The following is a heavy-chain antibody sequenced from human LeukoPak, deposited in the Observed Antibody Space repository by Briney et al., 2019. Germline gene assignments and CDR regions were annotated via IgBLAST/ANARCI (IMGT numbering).Heavy chain of an antibody. CDR1: GGSISSYY. CDR3: AREPTNYPTLTPYYDY. V-gene: IGHV4-4*07. D-gene: IGHD2-15*01. CDR2: IYTSGST. J-gene: IGHJ4*02. Sequence: KPSETLSLTFTVSGGSISSYYWSWIRQPAGKGLEWIGRIYTSGSTNYNPSLKSRVTMSVDTSKNQFSLKLSSLTAADTAVYYCAREPTNYPTLTPYYDYWGQGTLVTVSS.